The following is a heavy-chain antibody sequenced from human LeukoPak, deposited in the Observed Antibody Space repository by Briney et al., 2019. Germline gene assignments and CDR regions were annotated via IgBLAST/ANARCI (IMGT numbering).Heavy chain of an antibody. Sequence: GRSLRLSCAASGFIFSNDAMHWVRQAPGKGLEWVAFIWFDGSNKHYADSVKGRFTISRDNSKNTLYLQMSSLRGEDTAVYFCARDPKGGFSYGWGAFDIWGQGTMVTVSS. J-gene: IGHJ3*02. CDR3: ARDPKGGFSYGWGAFDI. D-gene: IGHD5-18*01. CDR2: IWFDGSNK. CDR1: GFIFSNDA. V-gene: IGHV3-33*01.